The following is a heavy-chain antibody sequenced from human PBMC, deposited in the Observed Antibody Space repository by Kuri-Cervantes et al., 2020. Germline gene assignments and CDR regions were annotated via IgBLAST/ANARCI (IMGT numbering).Heavy chain of an antibody. CDR3: ARVRSVNNFWSGRYFFDS. D-gene: IGHD3-3*01. V-gene: IGHV4-61*01. J-gene: IGHJ4*02. CDR2: VYYSGST. CDR1: GGSVSSGSYY. Sequence: SETLSLTCTVSGGSVSSGSYYWSWIRQPPGKGLEWIGYVYYSGSTNYNPSLKSRVTISVDTSKNQFSLKLSSVTAADTAVYYCARVRSVNNFWSGRYFFDSWGQGTLVTVSS.